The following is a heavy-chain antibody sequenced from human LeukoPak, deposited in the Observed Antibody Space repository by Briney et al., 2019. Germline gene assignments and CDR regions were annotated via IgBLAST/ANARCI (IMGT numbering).Heavy chain of an antibody. V-gene: IGHV3-30*02. CDR3: AKPSGSGVDY. J-gene: IGHJ4*02. CDR1: GFLFDDHD. Sequence: GGSLRLSCGASGFLFDDHDMHWVRQAPGKGLEWVAYIRSDGYHTHYADSVKGRFTITRDNLKNTLYLQMNSLRLEDMAVYYCAKPSGSGVDYWGRGTRVTVSS. CDR2: IRSDGYHT. D-gene: IGHD1-26*01.